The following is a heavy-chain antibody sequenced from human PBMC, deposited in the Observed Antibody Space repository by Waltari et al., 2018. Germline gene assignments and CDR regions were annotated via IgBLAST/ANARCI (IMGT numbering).Heavy chain of an antibody. CDR3: ATTYNILTGYFTN. D-gene: IGHD3-9*01. V-gene: IGHV1-24*01. Sequence: QVQLVQSGAEMRKPGASVRVSCKVIGYSLRKLAMNWVRQGPGEGPEWMGSFDPEDGETVYAQKFQGRVSVTEDISTDTAYMELSSLRSDDTAVYYCATTYNILTGYFTNWGQGTQVIVSS. J-gene: IGHJ4*02. CDR1: GYSLRKLA. CDR2: FDPEDGET.